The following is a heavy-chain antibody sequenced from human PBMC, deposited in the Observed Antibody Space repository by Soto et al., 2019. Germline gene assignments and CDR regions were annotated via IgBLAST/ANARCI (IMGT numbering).Heavy chain of an antibody. CDR1: GFTFSSYW. CDR2: IKETGSAK. Sequence: PGGSLRLSCAASGFTFSSYWMSWVRQAPGEGLEWVASIKETGSAKFYVDPAKGRFTISRDNAKNSLNLQMNSLKADDMAVYLCARYSGSGDFDPWGHGTMVTVSS. V-gene: IGHV3-7*01. J-gene: IGHJ5*02. CDR3: ARYSGSGDFDP. D-gene: IGHD1-26*01.